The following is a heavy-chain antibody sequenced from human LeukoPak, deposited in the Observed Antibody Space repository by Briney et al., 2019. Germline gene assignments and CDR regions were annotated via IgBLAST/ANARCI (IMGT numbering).Heavy chain of an antibody. V-gene: IGHV3-66*02. CDR1: GFTVSSNY. Sequence: GGSLRLSCAASGFTVSSNYMSWVRQAPGKGLEWVSVIYSGGSTYYADSVKGRFTISGDNSKNTLYLQMNSLRAEDTAVYYCARTDSGYDYYYYYMDVWDKGTTITVSS. CDR3: ARTDSGYDYYYYYMDV. J-gene: IGHJ6*03. CDR2: IYSGGST. D-gene: IGHD5-12*01.